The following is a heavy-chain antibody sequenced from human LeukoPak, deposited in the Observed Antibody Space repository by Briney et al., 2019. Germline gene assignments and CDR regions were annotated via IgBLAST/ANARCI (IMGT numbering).Heavy chain of an antibody. J-gene: IGHJ4*02. V-gene: IGHV3-7*04. Sequence: GGSLRLSCAASGFTFSSIWMSWVRQAPGKGREWVANIKQDGSEKYYVDSVTGRFTISRDNAKNSLYLQMNSLRAEDTAVYYCARGSGWTDYWGQGTLVTVSS. CDR3: ARGSGWTDY. CDR2: IKQDGSEK. D-gene: IGHD6-19*01. CDR1: GFTFSSIW.